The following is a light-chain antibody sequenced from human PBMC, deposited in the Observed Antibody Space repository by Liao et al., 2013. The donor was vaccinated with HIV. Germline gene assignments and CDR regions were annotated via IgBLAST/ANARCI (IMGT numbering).Light chain of an antibody. Sequence: SFVLTQPPSVSVAPGETASITCGGNGVGTRRVHWYQQKPGQAPVLVIYYDSGRPSGIPERFSGSKSGNTATVTISGTQAMDEADYYCQAWDSSDVVFGGGTKLTVL. CDR2: YDS. CDR1: GVGTRR. CDR3: QAWDSSDVV. V-gene: IGLV3-21*01. J-gene: IGLJ2*01.